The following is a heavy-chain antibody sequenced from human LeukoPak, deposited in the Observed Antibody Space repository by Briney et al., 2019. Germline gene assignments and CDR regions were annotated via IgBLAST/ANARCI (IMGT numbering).Heavy chain of an antibody. Sequence: SLRLSCAASGFPFDDYAMHWVRQAPGKGLEWVSGISWNSGSIGYADSVKGRFTISRDNAKNTLYLQMNSLRAEDTAVYYCARDVNYYDSSGYYYGFDYWGQGTLVTVSS. J-gene: IGHJ4*02. CDR1: GFPFDDYA. CDR2: ISWNSGSI. CDR3: ARDVNYYDSSGYYYGFDY. V-gene: IGHV3-9*01. D-gene: IGHD3-22*01.